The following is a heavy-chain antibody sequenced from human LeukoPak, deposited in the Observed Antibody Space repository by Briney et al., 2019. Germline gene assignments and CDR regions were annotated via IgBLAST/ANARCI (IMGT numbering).Heavy chain of an antibody. CDR3: ARGGVNLNSMGVYYYYYMDV. Sequence: SETLSLTCTVSGGSISSSSYYWGWIRQPPGKGLEWIGSIYYSGSTNYNPSLKSRVTISVDTSKNQFSLKLSSVTAADTAVHYCARGGVNLNSMGVYYYYYMDVWGKGTTVTVSS. J-gene: IGHJ6*03. D-gene: IGHD2/OR15-2a*01. V-gene: IGHV4-39*07. CDR1: GGSISSSSYY. CDR2: IYYSGST.